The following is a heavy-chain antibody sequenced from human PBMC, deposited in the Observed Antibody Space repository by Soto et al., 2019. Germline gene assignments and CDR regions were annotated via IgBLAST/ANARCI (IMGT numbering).Heavy chain of an antibody. D-gene: IGHD2-15*01. Sequence: WESLTIYCRGSGYSFTRYWIGWVRQMPGKGLEWMGIIYPGDSDTRYSPSFQGQVTISADKSISTAYLQWSSLKASDTAMYYCARYVVVASVGWFDPWGQGTLVTVSS. V-gene: IGHV5-51*01. J-gene: IGHJ5*02. CDR1: GYSFTRYW. CDR3: ARYVVVASVGWFDP. CDR2: IYPGDSDT.